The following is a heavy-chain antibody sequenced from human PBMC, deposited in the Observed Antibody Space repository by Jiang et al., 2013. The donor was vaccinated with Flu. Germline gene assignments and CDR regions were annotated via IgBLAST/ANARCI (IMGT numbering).Heavy chain of an antibody. CDR2: IIFGTV. V-gene: IGHV1-69*06. D-gene: IGHD2-21*02. Sequence: EVKKPGSSVKVSCRASGGTFSNYAISWVRQAPGQGLEWMGVIIFGTVKYAQRFQGRVTITADKSTSTAYMEVTSLRPEDTAVYYCATPSPCGGDCYYFDXWGQGTLVTVSS. CDR1: GGTFSNYA. CDR3: ATPSPCGGDCYYFDX. J-gene: IGHJ4*02.